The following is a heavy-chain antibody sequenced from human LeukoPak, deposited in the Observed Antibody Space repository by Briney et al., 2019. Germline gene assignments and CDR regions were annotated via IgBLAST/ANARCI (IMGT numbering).Heavy chain of an antibody. D-gene: IGHD3-3*01. CDR1: GGSISSSSYY. CDR3: ARGRNYDFWSGYYN. J-gene: IGHJ4*02. V-gene: IGHV4-39*07. CDR2: IYHSGST. Sequence: SETLSLTCTVSGGSISSSSYYWGWIRQPPGKGLEWIGSIYHSGSTYYNPSLKSRVDTSKNQFSLKLSSVTAADTAVYYCARGRNYDFWSGYYNWGQGTLVTVSS.